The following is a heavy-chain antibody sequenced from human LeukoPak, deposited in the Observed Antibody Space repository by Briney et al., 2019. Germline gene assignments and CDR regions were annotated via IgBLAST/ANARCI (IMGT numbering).Heavy chain of an antibody. V-gene: IGHV3-23*01. D-gene: IGHD6-19*01. CDR2: ISGSGGST. CDR3: ARERTAGSDAFDI. CDR1: GFTFSSYA. J-gene: IGHJ3*02. Sequence: PGGSLRLSCAASGFTFSSYAMSWVRQAPGKGLEWVSAISGSGGSTYYADSVKGRFTISRDNAKNSLYLQMNSLRAEDTAVYYCARERTAGSDAFDIWGQGTMVTVSS.